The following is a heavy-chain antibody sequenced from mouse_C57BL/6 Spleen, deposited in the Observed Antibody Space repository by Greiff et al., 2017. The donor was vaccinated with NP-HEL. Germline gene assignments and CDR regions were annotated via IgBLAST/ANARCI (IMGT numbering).Heavy chain of an antibody. CDR2: IYPRSGNT. CDR3: ARWTAQATPKAMDY. Sequence: QVQLQQSGAELARPGASVKLSCKASGYTFTSYGISWVKQRTGQGLEWIGEIYPRSGNTYYNEKFKGKATLTADKSSSTAYMELRSLTSEDSAVYFCARWTAQATPKAMDYWGQGTSVTVSS. V-gene: IGHV1-81*01. CDR1: GYTFTSYG. D-gene: IGHD3-2*02. J-gene: IGHJ4*01.